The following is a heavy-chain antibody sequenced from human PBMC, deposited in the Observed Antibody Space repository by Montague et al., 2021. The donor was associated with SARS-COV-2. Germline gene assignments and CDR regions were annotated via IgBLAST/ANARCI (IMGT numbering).Heavy chain of an antibody. CDR1: GGSISSFY. V-gene: IGHV4-59*08. Sequence: SETLSLTCTVSGGSISSFYWSWFRQPPGKGLERNGYISDSGSTNYNHSPTSRATMSVDTSKNQISLTVNSVTVAATAVYYCTRHYSATFPAVYWGQGTLVTVSS. D-gene: IGHD2-15*01. CDR2: ISDSGST. J-gene: IGHJ4*03. CDR3: TRHYSATFPAVY.